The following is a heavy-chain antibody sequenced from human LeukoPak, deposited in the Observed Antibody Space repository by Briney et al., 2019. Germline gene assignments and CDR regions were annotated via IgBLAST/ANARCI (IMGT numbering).Heavy chain of an antibody. J-gene: IGHJ4*02. Sequence: PAGGSLRLSCAASGFTFSSYGMHWVRQAPGKGLEWVAVISYDGSNKYYADSVKGRFTISRDNSKNTLYLQMNSLRAEDTAVYYCAKGRGSGPRWGLDYWGQGTLVTVSS. CDR3: AKGRGSGPRWGLDY. V-gene: IGHV3-30*18. CDR2: ISYDGSNK. D-gene: IGHD2-15*01. CDR1: GFTFSSYG.